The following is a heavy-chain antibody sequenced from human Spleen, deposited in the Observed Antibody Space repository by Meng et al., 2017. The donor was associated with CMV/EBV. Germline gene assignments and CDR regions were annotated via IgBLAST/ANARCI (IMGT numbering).Heavy chain of an antibody. Sequence: GGSLRLSCEVSGFIFSTYAMHWVRQAPGKGLEWVALISYDGTNTYYADSVKGRFTISRDNSKNTLYLQMNSLRPEDTAVYYCARGGTRWIKVYYFDHWGQGTLVTVSS. D-gene: IGHD4-23*01. CDR3: ARGGTRWIKVYYFDH. V-gene: IGHV3-30-3*01. J-gene: IGHJ4*02. CDR2: ISYDGTNT. CDR1: GFIFSTYA.